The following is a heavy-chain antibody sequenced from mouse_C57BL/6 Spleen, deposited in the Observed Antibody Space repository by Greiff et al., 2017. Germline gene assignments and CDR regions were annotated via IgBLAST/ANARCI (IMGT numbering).Heavy chain of an antibody. CDR1: GYTFTGYD. V-gene: IGHV1-85*01. D-gene: IGHD2-2*01. CDR2: IYPRDGST. J-gene: IGHJ2*01. Sequence: VQLQQSGPELVKPGASVKLSCKASGYTFTGYDINWVKQRPGQGLEWIGWIYPRDGSTKYNEKFKGKATLTVDTSSSTAYMELHSLTSEDSAVYFCARLGFYGYDAAYFDYWGQGTTLRVSS. CDR3: ARLGFYGYDAAYFDY.